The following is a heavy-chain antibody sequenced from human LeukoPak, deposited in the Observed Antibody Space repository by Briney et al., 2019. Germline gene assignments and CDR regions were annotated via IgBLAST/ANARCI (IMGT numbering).Heavy chain of an antibody. Sequence: GASVKVSCKASGYTFTGYYMHWVRQAPGQGLEWMGWINPNSGGTNYAQKFQGRVTMTRDTSISTAYMELSRLRSDDTAVYYCATDRPYCSSTSCYTYFQHWGQGTLVTVS. V-gene: IGHV1-2*02. CDR3: ATDRPYCSSTSCYTYFQH. D-gene: IGHD2-2*01. J-gene: IGHJ1*01. CDR1: GYTFTGYY. CDR2: INPNSGGT.